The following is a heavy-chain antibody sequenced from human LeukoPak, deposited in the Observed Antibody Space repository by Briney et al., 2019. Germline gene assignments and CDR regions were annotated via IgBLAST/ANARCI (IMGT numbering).Heavy chain of an antibody. V-gene: IGHV4-39*07. CDR1: GGSISSSSYY. CDR3: ARDGESPPDSSFDY. CDR2: IYTSGST. J-gene: IGHJ4*02. D-gene: IGHD3-10*01. Sequence: PSETLSLTCTVSGGSISSSSYYWGWIRQPPGKGLEWIGRIYTSGSTNYNPSLKSRVTMSVDTSKNQFSLKLSSVTAADTAVYYCARDGESPPDSSFDYWGQGTLVTVSS.